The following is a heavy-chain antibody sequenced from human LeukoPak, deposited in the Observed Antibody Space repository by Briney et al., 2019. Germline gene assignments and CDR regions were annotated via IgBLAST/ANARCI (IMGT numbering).Heavy chain of an antibody. V-gene: IGHV1-8*01. CDR2: MNPKNGNT. J-gene: IGHJ4*02. Sequence: ASVKVSCKASGYTFTDLDINWVRQAPGQGLEWMGWMNPKNGNTGYAQTFQDRVSMTRDTSKRTAYMELSRLTSADTAVYYCARETKHSNYLSDYWGQGTLVTVSS. CDR3: ARETKHSNYLSDY. D-gene: IGHD4-11*01. CDR1: GYTFTDLD.